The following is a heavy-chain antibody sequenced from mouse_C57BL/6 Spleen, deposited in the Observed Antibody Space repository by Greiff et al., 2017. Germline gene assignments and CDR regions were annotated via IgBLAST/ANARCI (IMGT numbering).Heavy chain of an antibody. CDR1: GYTFTSYW. J-gene: IGHJ4*01. V-gene: IGHV1-50*01. CDR3: ARWLRRDYYAVDY. Sequence: QVQLQQPGAELVKPGASVKLSCKASGYTFTSYWMQWVKQRPGQGLEWIGEIDPSDSYTNYNQKFKGKATLTVDTSSSTAYMQLSSLTSEDSAVYYCARWLRRDYYAVDYWGQGTSVTVSS. CDR2: IDPSDSYT. D-gene: IGHD2-2*01.